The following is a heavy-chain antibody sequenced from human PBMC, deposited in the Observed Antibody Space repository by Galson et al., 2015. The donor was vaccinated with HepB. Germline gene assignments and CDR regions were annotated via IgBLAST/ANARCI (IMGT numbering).Heavy chain of an antibody. Sequence: SLRLSCAASGFIFSNYGMHWVRQAPGQGLEWVAVIWYDGSNRYYADSVKGRFTISRDYSKDTLYLQMNNLRAEDTAVYYCTRDRCSGSYCFDYWGQGTLVTVSS. CDR1: GFIFSNYG. J-gene: IGHJ4*02. V-gene: IGHV3-33*01. CDR2: IWYDGSNR. CDR3: TRDRCSGSYCFDY. D-gene: IGHD1-26*01.